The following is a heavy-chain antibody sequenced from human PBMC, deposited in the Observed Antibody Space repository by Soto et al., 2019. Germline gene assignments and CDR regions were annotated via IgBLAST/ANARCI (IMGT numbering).Heavy chain of an antibody. J-gene: IGHJ4*02. CDR2: IRSKTYNYAT. CDR3: TATVVDHGGNSGFVY. V-gene: IGHV3-73*01. CDR1: GFSFSGSA. Sequence: EVQLVESGGGLVQPGGSLKLSCAASGFSFSGSAMHWVRQASGKGLEWVGRIRSKTYNYATAYAASVNGRFTISRDXSXXTAYLQMNSLKTEDTAMYYCTATVVDHGGNSGFVYWGQGTLVTVSS. D-gene: IGHD2-21*02.